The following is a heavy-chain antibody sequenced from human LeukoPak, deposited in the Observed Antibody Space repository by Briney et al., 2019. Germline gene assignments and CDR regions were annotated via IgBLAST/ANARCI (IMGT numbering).Heavy chain of an antibody. CDR3: ARGVDAFDI. J-gene: IGHJ3*02. V-gene: IGHV3-7*01. CDR1: GFTFSSYA. Sequence: GGSLRLSCAASGFTFSSYAMSWVRQAPGKGLEWVANIKQDGSEKYYVDSVKGRFTISRDNAKNSLYLQMNSLRAEDTAVYYCARGVDAFDIWGQGTMVTVSS. CDR2: IKQDGSEK.